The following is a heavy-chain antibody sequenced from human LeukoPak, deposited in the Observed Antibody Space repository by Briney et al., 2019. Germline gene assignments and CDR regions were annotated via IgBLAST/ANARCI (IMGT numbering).Heavy chain of an antibody. D-gene: IGHD3-22*01. CDR3: ARGPLQTIPTSKIVVYYYPFDY. Sequence: GGSLRLSCAASGFNFDDYGMSWVRQAPGKGLEWVSGINWNGGGTGYADSVKGRFTISRENAKNSLYLQMNSLKAEDTTLYYCARGPLQTIPTSKIVVYYYPFDYWGQGTLVTVSS. J-gene: IGHJ4*02. CDR1: GFNFDDYG. V-gene: IGHV3-20*04. CDR2: INWNGGGT.